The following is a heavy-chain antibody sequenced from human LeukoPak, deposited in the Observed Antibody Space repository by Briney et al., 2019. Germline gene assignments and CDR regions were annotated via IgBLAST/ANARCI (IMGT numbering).Heavy chain of an antibody. CDR2: INPNSGGT. CDR1: GYTFTGYY. D-gene: IGHD2-15*01. V-gene: IGHV1-2*02. CDR3: ARGPKPPPSLIVVVVAATPASWFDP. Sequence: GASVKVSCKASGYTFTGYYMHWVRQAPGQGLEWMGWINPNSGGTNYAQKFQGRVTMTRDTSISTAYMELSRLRSDDTAVYYCARGPKPPPSLIVVVVAATPASWFDPWGQGTLVTVSS. J-gene: IGHJ5*02.